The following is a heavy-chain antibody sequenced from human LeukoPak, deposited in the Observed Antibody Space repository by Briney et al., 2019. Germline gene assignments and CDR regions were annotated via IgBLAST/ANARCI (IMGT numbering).Heavy chain of an antibody. CDR1: GFTFGSYW. CDR3: ARGGIEVAGYVEF. D-gene: IGHD6-19*01. J-gene: IGHJ4*02. V-gene: IGHV3-74*01. Sequence: GGSLRLSCAASGFTFGSYWMHWVRQAPGKGLVWVSRINSDGSSTTYADSVKGRFTISRDNAKNTLYLQMNSLRAEDTAVYYCARGGIEVAGYVEFWGQGTLATVSS. CDR2: INSDGSST.